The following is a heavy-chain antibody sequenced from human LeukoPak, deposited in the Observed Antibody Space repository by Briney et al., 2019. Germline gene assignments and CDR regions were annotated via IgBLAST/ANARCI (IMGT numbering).Heavy chain of an antibody. Sequence: ASVKVSCKASGYTFTSYDINWVRQATGQGLEWMGWMNPNSGNTGYAQKFQGRVTMTRNTSISTAYMELSSLRSEDTAVYYCARGRRGYSYGYRWFDPWGQGTLVTVSS. V-gene: IGHV1-8*01. J-gene: IGHJ5*02. CDR1: GYTFTSYD. D-gene: IGHD5-18*01. CDR3: ARGRRGYSYGYRWFDP. CDR2: MNPNSGNT.